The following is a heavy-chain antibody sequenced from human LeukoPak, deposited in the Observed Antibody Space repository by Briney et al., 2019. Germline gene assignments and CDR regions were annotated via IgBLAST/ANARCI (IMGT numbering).Heavy chain of an antibody. D-gene: IGHD6-13*01. CDR2: IYSGGST. V-gene: IGHV3-53*01. Sequence: GGSLRLSCAASGFTVSSNYMSWVRQAPGKGLEWVSVIYSGGSTYYADSVKGRFTISRDNSKNTLYLQMNSLRAEDTAVYYCALGIAAAILFDYWGQGTLVTVSS. CDR3: ALGIAAAILFDY. J-gene: IGHJ4*02. CDR1: GFTVSSNY.